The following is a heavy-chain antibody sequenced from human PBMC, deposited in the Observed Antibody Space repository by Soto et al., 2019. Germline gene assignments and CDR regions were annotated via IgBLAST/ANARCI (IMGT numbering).Heavy chain of an antibody. CDR1: GFSFSSHW. D-gene: IGHD2-15*01. J-gene: IGHJ4*02. V-gene: IGHV3-7*05. Sequence: EVQLVESGGGLVQPGESLRLSCAASGFSFSSHWMSWVRQAPGKGLEWVANIKEDGSEKNYVDSVKGRFTISRDNAKNSLYLQMNSLRDDDMAVYYCSRGTRGGDWGQGTLVTVSS. CDR3: SRGTRGGD. CDR2: IKEDGSEK.